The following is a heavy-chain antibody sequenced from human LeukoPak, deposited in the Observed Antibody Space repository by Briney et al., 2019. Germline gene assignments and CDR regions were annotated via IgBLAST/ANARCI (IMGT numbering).Heavy chain of an antibody. D-gene: IGHD5-18*01. Sequence: ASVKVSCKASGYTFITYAIHWVRQAPGQRLEWMGWINAGIGNIKYSQNLQGRVTITRDTSASTAYMELSSLRSEDTAVYYCARGRGYNYGQNDYWGQGTLVTVSS. CDR1: GYTFITYA. V-gene: IGHV1-3*01. CDR2: INAGIGNI. CDR3: ARGRGYNYGQNDY. J-gene: IGHJ4*02.